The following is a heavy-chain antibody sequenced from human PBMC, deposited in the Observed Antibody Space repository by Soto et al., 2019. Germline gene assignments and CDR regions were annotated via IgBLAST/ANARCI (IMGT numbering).Heavy chain of an antibody. CDR3: ASTEDFFDY. J-gene: IGHJ4*02. Sequence: QVQLQESGPGLVKPSQTLSLTCSVSGVSLTSGTYYWSWIRQHPGKGLEWIGYIFYSGSTDYSPSLKSRVNISVDTSKNQFSLKLSSVTAADTAVYYCASTEDFFDYWGQGTLVTVSS. V-gene: IGHV4-31*03. CDR1: GVSLTSGTYY. CDR2: IFYSGST.